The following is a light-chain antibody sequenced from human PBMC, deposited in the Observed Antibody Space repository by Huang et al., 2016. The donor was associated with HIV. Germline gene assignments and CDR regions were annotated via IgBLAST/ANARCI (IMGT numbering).Light chain of an antibody. V-gene: IGKV3-20*01. CDR2: GSC. Sequence: EIVLTQSPGTLSLSPGERATLSCRARQSVTTSFLAWYQQKPGQAPSLHIYGSCRGATVIPDRFSGRGSGTDFTLIISRLDPEDSAVYYCQQYGSSPPTFGQGTKLEIK. CDR1: QSVTTSF. CDR3: QQYGSSPPT. J-gene: IGKJ2*01.